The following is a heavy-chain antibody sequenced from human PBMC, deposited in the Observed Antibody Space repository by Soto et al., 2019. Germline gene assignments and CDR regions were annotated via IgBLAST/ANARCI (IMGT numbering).Heavy chain of an antibody. J-gene: IGHJ4*02. Sequence: QVQLRESGPGLVKPSQTLSLTCTVSGGSINSGGYYWNWLRQHPGKGLEWIGYMYYSGSTYYHPFLRSRGMISADTSQNHFSPKLSSVTAADTAGYFCAGWYRQSGYSSSWVFDYWGQGTLVNVSS. CDR2: MYYSGST. CDR1: GGSINSGGYY. V-gene: IGHV4-31*03. D-gene: IGHD6-13*01. CDR3: AGWYRQSGYSSSWVFDY.